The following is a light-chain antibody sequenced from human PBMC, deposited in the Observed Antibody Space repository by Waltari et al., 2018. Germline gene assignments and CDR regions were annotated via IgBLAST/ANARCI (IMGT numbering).Light chain of an antibody. CDR2: AAS. CDR1: QSIGNY. CDR3: QQTFSTPGT. J-gene: IGKJ2*02. Sequence: DIQMTQSPTSLSASVGDRVSITCRASQSIGNYLNWYQQKPEIAPKLLIYAASGLQSGVPSRFSASGSGTDFTLTISSLQPEDFATYYGQQTFSTPGTFGQGTKLEIK. V-gene: IGKV1-39*01.